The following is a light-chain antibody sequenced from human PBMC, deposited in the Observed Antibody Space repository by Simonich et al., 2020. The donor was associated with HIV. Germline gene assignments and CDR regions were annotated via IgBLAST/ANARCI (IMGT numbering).Light chain of an antibody. CDR2: SAS. V-gene: IGKV1-9*01. J-gene: IGKJ4*01. CDR3: QHLNSFLPLT. Sequence: DIQLTQSPSFLSASVGDRVTITCRASQGIASYLACYKQKPGKAPKLLIYSASTLQSGVPSRFSGSGSGTEFTLTISSLQPEDFATYYCQHLNSFLPLTFGGGTKVEIK. CDR1: QGIASY.